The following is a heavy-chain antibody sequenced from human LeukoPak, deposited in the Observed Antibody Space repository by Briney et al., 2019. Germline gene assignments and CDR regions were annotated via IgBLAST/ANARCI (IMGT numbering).Heavy chain of an antibody. V-gene: IGHV1-18*01. CDR1: GYTFINYH. Sequence: ASVKVSCKASGYTFINYHISWVRQAPGQGLEWMGWISGNTGNTNYAQKLQGRVTMTTDTSTSTAYMELRSLRSDDTAAYYCAKGSGVMVRGAAFDYWGQGTLVTVSS. CDR3: AKGSGVMVRGAAFDY. J-gene: IGHJ4*02. CDR2: ISGNTGNT. D-gene: IGHD3-10*01.